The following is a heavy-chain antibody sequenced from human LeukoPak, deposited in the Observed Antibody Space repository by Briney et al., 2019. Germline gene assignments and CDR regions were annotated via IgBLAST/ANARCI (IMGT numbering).Heavy chain of an antibody. CDR3: AKDSYDFWSGYGYGMDV. CDR1: GFTFSSYA. J-gene: IGHJ6*02. CDR2: ISGTGGST. D-gene: IGHD3-3*01. Sequence: GGSLRLSCAASGFTFSSYAINWVRQAPGKGLEWVSVISGTGGSTYYADSVKGRFTISRDNSKNTLYLQMNSLRAEDTAVYYCAKDSYDFWSGYGYGMDVWGQGTTVTVSS. V-gene: IGHV3-23*01.